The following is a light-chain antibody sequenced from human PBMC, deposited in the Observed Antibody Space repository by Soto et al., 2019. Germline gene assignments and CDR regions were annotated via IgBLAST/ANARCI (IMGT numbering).Light chain of an antibody. CDR3: QHYGGSPRYT. Sequence: EVVLTQSPGALSLSPGDRATLSCRASQSIRSYYLAWYQQKLGQAPRLLIYGASSRATGIPDRFSGSGFGTDFALTISRLEPEDVAVYYCQHYGGSPRYTFGQGTKLEI. V-gene: IGKV3-20*01. J-gene: IGKJ2*01. CDR2: GAS. CDR1: QSIRSYY.